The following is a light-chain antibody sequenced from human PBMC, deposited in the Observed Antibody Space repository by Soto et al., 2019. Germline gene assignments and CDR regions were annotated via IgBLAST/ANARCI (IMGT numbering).Light chain of an antibody. CDR1: QTVSRY. V-gene: IGKV3-11*01. Sequence: VLTQSPATLFLSPGERATLSCRASQTVSRYLAWYQQKPGQAPRLLIYYASNRATGIPARFSGSGSGTDYTLPISSLEPEGFAVYYCQQRSTWPLFTFGGGTKVEI. J-gene: IGKJ4*01. CDR2: YAS. CDR3: QQRSTWPLFT.